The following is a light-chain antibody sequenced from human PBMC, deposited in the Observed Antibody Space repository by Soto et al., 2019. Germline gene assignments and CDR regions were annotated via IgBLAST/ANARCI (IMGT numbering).Light chain of an antibody. CDR2: GAS. Sequence: EIVLTHSPGTLSFSPAHRATLSFRARQSVGSSLSLYQQKPGQAPRLLIYGASRRATGIPDRISGSGSGTDFTLTITRLEPEDFAVYYCQKYGSSPKKFGQGTKVDIK. V-gene: IGKV3-20*01. CDR1: QSVGSS. J-gene: IGKJ1*01. CDR3: QKYGSSPKK.